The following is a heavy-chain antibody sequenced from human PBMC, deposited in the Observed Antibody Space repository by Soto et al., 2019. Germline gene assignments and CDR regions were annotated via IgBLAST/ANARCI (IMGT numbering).Heavy chain of an antibody. Sequence: RRLSCAASGFTFSSYAMSWVRQAPGKGLEWVSAISGSGGSTYYADSVKGRFTISRDNSKNTLYLQMNSLRAEDTAVYYCAKDPPYYDSSGYYPGLDAFDIWGQGTMVTVSS. D-gene: IGHD3-22*01. J-gene: IGHJ3*02. CDR2: ISGSGGST. CDR1: GFTFSSYA. CDR3: AKDPPYYDSSGYYPGLDAFDI. V-gene: IGHV3-23*01.